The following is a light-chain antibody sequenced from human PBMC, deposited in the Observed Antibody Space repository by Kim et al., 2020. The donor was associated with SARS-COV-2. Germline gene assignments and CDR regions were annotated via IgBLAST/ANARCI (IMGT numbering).Light chain of an antibody. CDR2: GRN. J-gene: IGLJ2*01. V-gene: IGLV3-19*01. CDR1: SLRSYY. Sequence: SSELTQDSVVSVALGQTVRITCQGDSLRSYYATWYQQKPRQAPVVVIYGRNTRPSGIPDRFSGSASGNTASLTISGTQAEDEGDFYCQSRDSGGKVLFGGGTQLTVL. CDR3: QSRDSGGKVL.